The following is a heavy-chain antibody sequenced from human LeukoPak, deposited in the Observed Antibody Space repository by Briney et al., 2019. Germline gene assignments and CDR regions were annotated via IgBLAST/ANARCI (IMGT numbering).Heavy chain of an antibody. Sequence: SETLSLTCTVSGGSISSYYWSWIRQPPGKGLEWIGYIYYSGSTNYNPSLKSRVTISVDTSKNQFSLKLSSVTAADTAVYYCARDGVLRYFDWSRRLLYYYYYMDVWGKGTTVTVSS. CDR1: GGSISSYY. V-gene: IGHV4-59*01. J-gene: IGHJ6*03. D-gene: IGHD3-9*01. CDR2: IYYSGST. CDR3: ARDGVLRYFDWSRRLLYYYYYMDV.